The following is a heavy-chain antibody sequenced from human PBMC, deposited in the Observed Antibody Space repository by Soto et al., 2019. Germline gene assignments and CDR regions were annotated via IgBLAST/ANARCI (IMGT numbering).Heavy chain of an antibody. V-gene: IGHV4-4*02. CDR3: ARIACASSRCFLLDY. CDR2: IYHSGTA. J-gene: IGHJ4*02. D-gene: IGHD2-2*01. Sequence: SETLSLTCAVSGGSITSSDWWSWVRQPPGKGLEWVGEIYHSGTAHYNPSLKSRVTMSVDNSKNQFSLRLSSLTAADTAIYYCARIACASSRCFLLDYWGQGILVNVSS. CDR1: GGSITSSDW.